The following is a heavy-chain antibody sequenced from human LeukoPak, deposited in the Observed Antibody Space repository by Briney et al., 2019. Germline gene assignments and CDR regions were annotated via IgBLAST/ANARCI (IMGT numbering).Heavy chain of an antibody. CDR2: ISAYNGNT. J-gene: IGHJ3*02. CDR3: AREADYYDSSARGAFDI. CDR1: GYTFTSYG. Sequence: ASVKVSCKASGYTFTSYGISWVRQAPGQGLEWMGWISAYNGNTNYAQKLQGRVTMTTDTSTSTAYMELRSLRSDDTAVYYCAREADYYDSSARGAFDIWGQGTMVTVSS. D-gene: IGHD3-22*01. V-gene: IGHV1-18*01.